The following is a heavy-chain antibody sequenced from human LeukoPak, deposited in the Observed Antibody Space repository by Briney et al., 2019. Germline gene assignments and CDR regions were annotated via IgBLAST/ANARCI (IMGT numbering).Heavy chain of an antibody. V-gene: IGHV3-33*08. CDR3: ARGYTTVVTRHAQGNWFDP. CDR2: IWYDGSNK. CDR1: GFTFRNYW. D-gene: IGHD4-23*01. J-gene: IGHJ5*02. Sequence: GGSLRLSCAASGFTFRNYWMGWVRQAPGKGLEWVAVIWYDGSNKYYADSVKGRFTISRDNSKNTLYLQMNSLRAEDTAVYYCARGYTTVVTRHAQGNWFDPWGQGTLVTVSS.